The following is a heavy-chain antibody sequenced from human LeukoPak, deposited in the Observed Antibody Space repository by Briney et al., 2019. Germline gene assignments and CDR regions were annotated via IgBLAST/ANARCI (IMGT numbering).Heavy chain of an antibody. J-gene: IGHJ5*02. V-gene: IGHV3-9*01. D-gene: IGHD3-9*01. Sequence: PGRSLRLSCAASGFTFDDYAMHWARQAPGKGLEWVSGISWNGGNIGYADSVKGRFIISRDNAKNSLYLQMNSLRAEDTAFYHCARGYYDILTGYPNWFDPWGQGTLVTVSS. CDR2: ISWNGGNI. CDR3: ARGYYDILTGYPNWFDP. CDR1: GFTFDDYA.